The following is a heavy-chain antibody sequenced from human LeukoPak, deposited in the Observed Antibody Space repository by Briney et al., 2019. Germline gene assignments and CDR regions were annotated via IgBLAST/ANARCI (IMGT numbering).Heavy chain of an antibody. CDR1: GITFSSYS. V-gene: IGHV3-21*01. Sequence: GGSLRLSCAASGITFSSYSMNWVRQAPGKGLEWVSSISSSSSYIYYADSVKGRFTISRDNAKNSLYLQMNSLRAEDTAIYYCARPGSGFSSYYFYYMDVWGKGTTVTVSS. CDR2: ISSSSSYI. D-gene: IGHD3-22*01. CDR3: ARPGSGFSSYYFYYMDV. J-gene: IGHJ6*03.